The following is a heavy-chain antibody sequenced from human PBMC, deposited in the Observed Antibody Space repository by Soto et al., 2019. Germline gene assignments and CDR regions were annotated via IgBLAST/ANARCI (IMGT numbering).Heavy chain of an antibody. V-gene: IGHV4-4*02. CDR2: IYHSGST. CDR1: GGSISSNDW. Sequence: QVQLQESGPGLVKPSGTLSLTCAVSGGSISSNDWWSWVRQSPGKGREWIGEIYHSGSTNYNPSLKSRVTISVDKSNNQFSLKVSSVTAADTAVYYCARALGYCSGGSCYPEHFQHWGQGTLVTVSS. J-gene: IGHJ1*01. CDR3: ARALGYCSGGSCYPEHFQH. D-gene: IGHD2-15*01.